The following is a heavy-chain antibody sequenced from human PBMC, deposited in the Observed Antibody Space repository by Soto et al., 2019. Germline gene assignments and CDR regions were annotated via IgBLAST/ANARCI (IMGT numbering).Heavy chain of an antibody. CDR3: ARFSGSYTSGLDY. Sequence: EVQLVESGGGLFQPGGSLRLSCAASGFTFSDHYMDWVRQAPGNGLEWVGRSRNKANSYSTEYAASVKGRFTISIDESKNSLYLQMNSLKTEDTAVYYCARFSGSYTSGLDYWGQGTLVTVSS. D-gene: IGHD1-26*01. J-gene: IGHJ4*02. CDR1: GFTFSDHY. V-gene: IGHV3-72*01. CDR2: SRNKANSYST.